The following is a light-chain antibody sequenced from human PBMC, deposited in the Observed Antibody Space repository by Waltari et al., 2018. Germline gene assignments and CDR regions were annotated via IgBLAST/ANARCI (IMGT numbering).Light chain of an antibody. CDR1: RTVSSW. J-gene: IGKJ4*01. CDR2: KAS. Sequence: DIQMTQSHSTLSASVGERVTITCRASRTVSSWLAWYQQKPGKAPNLLIYKASSLESGVPSRFSGSGSGTEFTLTISRLQPEDFATYYCQQYSSSLLTFGGGTKVEIK. V-gene: IGKV1-5*03. CDR3: QQYSSSLLT.